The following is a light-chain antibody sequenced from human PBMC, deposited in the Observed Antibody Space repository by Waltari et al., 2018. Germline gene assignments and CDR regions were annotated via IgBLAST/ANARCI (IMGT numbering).Light chain of an antibody. J-gene: IGLJ1*01. CDR2: EVT. V-gene: IGLV2-14*01. Sequence: QSALTQPASVSGSPGQSITISCTGTRRDVGGYNFVSWYQQHPGKAPKLMIYEVTNRPSGISNRISGSKSGNTASLTISGLQAEDEADYYCGSYTTTTTVVFGTGTKVTVL. CDR1: RRDVGGYNF. CDR3: GSYTTTTTVV.